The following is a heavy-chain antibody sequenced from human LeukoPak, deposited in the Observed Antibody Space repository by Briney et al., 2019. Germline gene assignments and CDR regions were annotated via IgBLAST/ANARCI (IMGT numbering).Heavy chain of an antibody. V-gene: IGHV4-59*01. CDR3: ARAADGAFKW. D-gene: IGHD5-24*01. CDR1: GDSINIYY. CDR2: IFHTGST. J-gene: IGHJ4*02. Sequence: SGTLSLTCNVSGDSINIYYCSWVRQPPGKGLEWIGNIFHTGSTNYNPSLKSRVTILADNSRNQFSLSLTSVTAADTAVYYCARAADGAFKWWGQGILVTVSS.